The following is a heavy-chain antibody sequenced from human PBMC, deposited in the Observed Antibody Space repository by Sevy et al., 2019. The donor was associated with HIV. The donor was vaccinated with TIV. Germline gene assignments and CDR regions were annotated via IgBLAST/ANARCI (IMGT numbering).Heavy chain of an antibody. D-gene: IGHD6-13*01. CDR3: AKGRQLVSGRFGTYFDS. J-gene: IGHJ4*02. Sequence: GGSLRLSCVASAFTFSRFGMTWVRQVPGKGLEWVSTVSGVVIPHTTQTTYYADSVKGRFTISRDNSKDSLFLQMNSLRADDTAVYFCAKGRQLVSGRFGTYFDSWGQGILVTVSS. V-gene: IGHV3-23*01. CDR1: AFTFSRFG. CDR2: VSGVVIPHTTQTT.